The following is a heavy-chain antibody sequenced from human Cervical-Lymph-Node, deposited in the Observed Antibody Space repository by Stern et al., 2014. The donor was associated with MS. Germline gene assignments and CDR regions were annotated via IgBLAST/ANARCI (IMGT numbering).Heavy chain of an antibody. Sequence: QVQLVQSGAEVKKPGASVKVSCKASGYSFTNYYMHWVRQAPGHGLEWMGMINPSGGTTNYAQKFQGRATMTSDTSTSTVYMELSSLRSEDTAVYYCVRSRYCSGGNCFSDWFDPWGQGTLVTVS. CDR1: GYSFTNYY. CDR3: VRSRYCSGGNCFSDWFDP. D-gene: IGHD2-15*01. CDR2: INPSGGTT. V-gene: IGHV1-46*03. J-gene: IGHJ5*02.